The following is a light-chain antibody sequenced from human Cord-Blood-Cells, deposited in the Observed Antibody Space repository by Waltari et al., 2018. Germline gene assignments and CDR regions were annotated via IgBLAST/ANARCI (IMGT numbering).Light chain of an antibody. CDR1: SSDVGGYNL. Sequence: QSALTQPASVSGSPGQSITISCTGTSSDVGGYNLVSWYQQHPGKAPKLMIYEGSKRPSGVSNRFSGSKSGNTASLTISGLQAEDEADYYGCSYAGSSTYVFGTGTKVTVL. CDR2: EGS. J-gene: IGLJ1*01. V-gene: IGLV2-23*01. CDR3: CSYAGSSTYV.